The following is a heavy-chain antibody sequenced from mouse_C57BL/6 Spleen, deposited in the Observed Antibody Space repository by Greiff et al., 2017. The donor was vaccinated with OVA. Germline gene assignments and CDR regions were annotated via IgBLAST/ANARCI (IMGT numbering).Heavy chain of an antibody. CDR3: ARYDYDGAMDY. CDR1: GFTFSSYA. Sequence: EVQLVESGGGLVKPGGSLKLSCAASGFTFSSYAMSWVRQTPEKRLEWVATISDGGSYTYYPDNVKGRFTISRDNAKNNLYLQMSHLKSEDTAMYYCARYDYDGAMDYWGQGTSVTVSS. V-gene: IGHV5-4*01. D-gene: IGHD2-4*01. CDR2: ISDGGSYT. J-gene: IGHJ4*01.